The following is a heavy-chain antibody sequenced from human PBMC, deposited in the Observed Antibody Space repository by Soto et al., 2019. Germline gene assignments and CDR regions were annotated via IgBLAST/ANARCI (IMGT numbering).Heavy chain of an antibody. CDR1: GFTFSSYA. CDR3: AKFSYDSSGYLFDY. D-gene: IGHD3-22*01. Sequence: PGGSLRLSCAASGFTFSSYAMIWVRQAPGKGLEWVSAISGSGGSTYYADSVKGRFTISRDNSKNTLYLQMNSLRAEDTAVYYCAKFSYDSSGYLFDYWGQGTLVTVSS. J-gene: IGHJ4*02. CDR2: ISGSGGST. V-gene: IGHV3-23*01.